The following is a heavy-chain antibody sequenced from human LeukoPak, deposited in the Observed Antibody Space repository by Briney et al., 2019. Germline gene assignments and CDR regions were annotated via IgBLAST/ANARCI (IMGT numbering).Heavy chain of an antibody. J-gene: IGHJ4*02. CDR3: TRFHSGQTGDYFDY. D-gene: IGHD1-14*01. V-gene: IGHV4-38-2*02. CDR1: GYSISSGYY. CDR2: IYHSGST. Sequence: SETLSLTCTVSGYSISSGYYWGWIRQPPGKGLEWIGSIYHSGSTYYNPSLKSRVTISVDTSKNQFSLKLSSVTAADTAVYYCTRFHSGQTGDYFDYWGQGTLVTGSS.